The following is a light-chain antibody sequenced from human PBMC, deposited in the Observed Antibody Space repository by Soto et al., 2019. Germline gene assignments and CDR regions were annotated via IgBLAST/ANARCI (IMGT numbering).Light chain of an antibody. CDR2: DAS. V-gene: IGKV1-33*01. Sequence: DSQMTQYPSSLSASVGDRVTITCQASQAISNDLNWYQQKPGKAPKLLIYDASNLETGVPSRFSGSGSGTDFTVNISSLPPQGIATYYGQLYDNLPRPFGQGTKLQSK. CDR3: QLYDNLPRP. J-gene: IGKJ2*01. CDR1: QAISND.